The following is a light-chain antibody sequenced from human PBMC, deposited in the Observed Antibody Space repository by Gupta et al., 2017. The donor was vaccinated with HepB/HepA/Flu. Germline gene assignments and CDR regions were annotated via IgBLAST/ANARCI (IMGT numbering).Light chain of an antibody. CDR1: SSDIGAYNL. CDR2: DVF. J-gene: IGLJ1*01. Sequence: QSAPTQPPSASGSPGQSFTISCTGTSSDIGAYNLVSWYQQHPGKATKLIIYDVFQRPSGVPDRFSGSKSGNTASLTVSGLQAEDEADYYCFSYAGNDNWVFGGGTKVTVL. CDR3: FSYAGNDNWV. V-gene: IGLV2-8*01.